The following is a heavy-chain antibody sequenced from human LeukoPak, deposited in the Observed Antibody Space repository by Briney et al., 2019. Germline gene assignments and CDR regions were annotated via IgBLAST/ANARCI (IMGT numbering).Heavy chain of an antibody. J-gene: IGHJ3*02. V-gene: IGHV3-53*01. CDR3: ARWEEELRAFDI. Sequence: GGSLRLSCAASGFTVSSNYMSWVRQAPGKGLEWVSVIYSGGSTYYADSVKGRFTISRDNSKNTLYLQMNSLRAEDTAVYYCARWEEELRAFDIWGQGTMVTVSS. D-gene: IGHD1-26*01. CDR1: GFTVSSNY. CDR2: IYSGGST.